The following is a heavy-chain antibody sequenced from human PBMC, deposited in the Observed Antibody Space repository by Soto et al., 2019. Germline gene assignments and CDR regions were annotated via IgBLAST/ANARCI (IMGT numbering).Heavy chain of an antibody. J-gene: IGHJ5*02. D-gene: IGHD6-6*01. Sequence: QVQLVQSGAEVKKPGSSVKVSCKASGGTFSSYAISWVRQAPGQGLEWMGGIIPIFGTANYAQKFQGRVTITADESTSTAYMELSSLRSEDTAVYYCASGSGRIAARPQRDNWFDPWGQGTLVTVSS. CDR2: IIPIFGTA. CDR1: GGTFSSYA. V-gene: IGHV1-69*01. CDR3: ASGSGRIAARPQRDNWFDP.